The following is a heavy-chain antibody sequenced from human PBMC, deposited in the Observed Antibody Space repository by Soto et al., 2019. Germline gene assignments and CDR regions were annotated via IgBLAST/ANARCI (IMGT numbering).Heavy chain of an antibody. CDR3: AKVVVVTATGYYSGMDV. D-gene: IGHD2-21*02. J-gene: IGHJ6*02. Sequence: WGSLRLSCAASGFTFSSYAISLFRKSPWKGLEWVSRISGNGGSTYDADSVKGRFTISRDNFKNMVYLQMNSLRAEDTAVYYCAKVVVVTATGYYSGMDVWGQGTTVTVSS. V-gene: IGHV3-23*01. CDR1: GFTFSSYA. CDR2: ISGNGGST.